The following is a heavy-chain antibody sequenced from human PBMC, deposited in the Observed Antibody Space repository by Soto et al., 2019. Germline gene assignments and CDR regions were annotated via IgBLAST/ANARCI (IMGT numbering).Heavy chain of an antibody. D-gene: IGHD3-10*01. J-gene: IGHJ6*02. CDR3: ARDLRVRGASNDGMDV. V-gene: IGHV3-33*01. CDR2: IWYDGSNK. CDR1: GFTFSIYG. Sequence: GGSLRLSCAASGFTFSIYGMNWVRQAPGKGLEWVAVIWYDGSNKYYADSVKGRFTISRDKSKNTLYLQMNSLRAEDTAVYYCARDLRVRGASNDGMDVWGQGTTVTVSS.